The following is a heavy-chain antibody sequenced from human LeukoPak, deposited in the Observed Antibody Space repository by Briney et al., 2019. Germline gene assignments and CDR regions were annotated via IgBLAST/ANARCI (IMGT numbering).Heavy chain of an antibody. CDR2: IHYSGTT. Sequence: SETLSLTCTVSGGSISSSTYYWGWIRQPPGKGLDWIASIHYSGTTYYNPSLKSRVTISVDTSKNHFSLKLSSVTAADTAVYYCARGPTYQPIDYWGQGTLVTVSS. CDR1: GGSISSSTYY. J-gene: IGHJ4*02. D-gene: IGHD2-2*01. CDR3: ARGPTYQPIDY. V-gene: IGHV4-39*02.